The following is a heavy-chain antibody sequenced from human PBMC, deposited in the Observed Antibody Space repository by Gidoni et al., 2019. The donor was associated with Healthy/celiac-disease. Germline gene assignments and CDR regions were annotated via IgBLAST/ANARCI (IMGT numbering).Heavy chain of an antibody. CDR2: ISGSGGST. J-gene: IGHJ6*02. V-gene: IGHV3-23*01. CDR3: AKQVFLQARDFYYYYGMDV. Sequence: EVQLLESGGGLVQPGGSLRLSCAASGFTFTSSAMRWVRQAPGKGLAWVSAISGSGGSTYYADSVKGRFTISRDNSKNTLYLQMNSLRAEDTAVYYCAKQVFLQARDFYYYYGMDVWGQGTTVTVSS. CDR1: GFTFTSSA.